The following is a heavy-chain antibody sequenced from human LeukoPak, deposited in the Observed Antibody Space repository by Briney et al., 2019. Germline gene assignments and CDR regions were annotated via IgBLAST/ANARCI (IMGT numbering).Heavy chain of an antibody. J-gene: IGHJ4*02. CDR2: VYYSGNT. CDR3: ARGVVAATGYDY. D-gene: IGHD2-15*01. CDR1: GASISTNY. Sequence: SETLSLTCNVSGASISTNYWSWIRQPPEKGLEWIGYVYYSGNTNYNPSLKSRVTISVDTLKNQFSLKMSSVTAADTATYYCARGVVAATGYDYWGQGILVTVSS. V-gene: IGHV4-59*01.